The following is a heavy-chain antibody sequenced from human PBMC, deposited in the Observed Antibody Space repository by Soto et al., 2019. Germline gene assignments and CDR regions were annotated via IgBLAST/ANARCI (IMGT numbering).Heavy chain of an antibody. D-gene: IGHD4-4*01. V-gene: IGHV4-59*01. CDR1: GGSISSYY. CDR2: IYYSGST. CDR3: ARGGTTVYYGRPGYFDY. J-gene: IGHJ4*02. Sequence: SETLSLTCTVSGGSISSYYWSWIRQPPGKGLEWIGYIYYSGSTNYNPSLKSRVTISVDTSKNQSFLKLSSVTDADTAVDYCARGGTTVYYGRPGYFDYWGQGTLVTVSS.